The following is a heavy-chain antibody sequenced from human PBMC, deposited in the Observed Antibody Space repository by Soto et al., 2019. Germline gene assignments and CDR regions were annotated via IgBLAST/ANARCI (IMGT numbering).Heavy chain of an antibody. D-gene: IGHD4-17*01. CDR1: GFTFSRYW. CDR2: INGDGTSI. V-gene: IGHV3-74*01. Sequence: EVLLVESGGGLVQPGGSLRLSCAASGFTFSRYWIHWVRQAPGKGLVWLSRINGDGTSIYYADSVKGRFTVSRDNAKNTLYLPMNGLRSEGTSVYHCARDHGGWFDSWRQGNLVPVSS. J-gene: IGHJ5*01. CDR3: ARDHGGWFDS.